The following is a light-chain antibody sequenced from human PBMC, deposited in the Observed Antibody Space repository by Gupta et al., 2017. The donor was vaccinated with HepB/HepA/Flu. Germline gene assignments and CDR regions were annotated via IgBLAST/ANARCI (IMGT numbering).Light chain of an antibody. Sequence: QSVPTQPPLVSGAPGQMVTISCTGSSSDIGAGYDVHWYHQVPGAAPRLLISGNNNRPAGVPDRVSASKSGTSASLAIAGLHDEDEGDYYCQSFDGSLSSYVFGTGTKVTVL. J-gene: IGLJ1*01. V-gene: IGLV1-40*01. CDR2: GNN. CDR3: QSFDGSLSSYV. CDR1: SSDIGAGYD.